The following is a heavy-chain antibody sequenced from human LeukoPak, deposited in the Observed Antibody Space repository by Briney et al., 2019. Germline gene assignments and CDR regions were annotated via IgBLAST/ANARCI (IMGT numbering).Heavy chain of an antibody. CDR2: ISSSSSYI. CDR3: ASEVVRVRGVIPFDY. D-gene: IGHD3-10*01. V-gene: IGHV3-21*01. CDR1: GFTFSSYS. Sequence: GGSLRLSCAASGFTFSSYSMNWVRQAPEKGLEWVSSISSSSSYIYYADSVKGRFTISRDNAKNSLYLQMNSLRAEDTAVHYCASEVVRVRGVIPFDYWGQGTLVTVSS. J-gene: IGHJ4*02.